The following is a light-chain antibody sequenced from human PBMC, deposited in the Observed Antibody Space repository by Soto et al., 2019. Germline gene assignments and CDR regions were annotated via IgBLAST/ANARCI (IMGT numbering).Light chain of an antibody. J-gene: IGKJ1*01. Sequence: DIQMTQSPSSLSASVGDRVTITCRASQSISSYLNWYQHKPGKATSLLIYAATTLQSGVPSRFSGSGSGTDFTLTISSLQPEDFATYYCQQSYSNPRTFGQGTKVDIK. V-gene: IGKV1-39*01. CDR3: QQSYSNPRT. CDR2: AAT. CDR1: QSISSY.